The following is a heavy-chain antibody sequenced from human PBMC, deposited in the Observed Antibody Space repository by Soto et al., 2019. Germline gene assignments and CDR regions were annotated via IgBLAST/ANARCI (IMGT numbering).Heavy chain of an antibody. D-gene: IGHD3-9*01. V-gene: IGHV6-1*01. Sequence: SQTLSLTCAISGGSVSSNIAAWNCIRQSPSRGLEWLGRTYYRSKWYNDYAVSVKSRITINPDTSKNQFSLQLNSVTPEDTAVYYCARDGLTPIYYYYGMDVWGQGTTVTVSS. CDR3: ARDGLTPIYYYYGMDV. J-gene: IGHJ6*01. CDR1: GGSVSSNIAA. CDR2: TYYRSKWYN.